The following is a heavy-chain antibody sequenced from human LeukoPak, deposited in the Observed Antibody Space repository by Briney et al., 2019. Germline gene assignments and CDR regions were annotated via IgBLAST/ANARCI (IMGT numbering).Heavy chain of an antibody. V-gene: IGHV1-18*01. D-gene: IGHD3-3*02. CDR3: ATSTRPYYYYDMDV. Sequence: ASVKVSCKASGYTFTSYGISWVRQAPGQGLEWMGWISAYNGNTNYAQKLQGRVTMTTDTSTSTAYMELRSLRSDDTAVYYCATSTRPYYYYDMDVWGQGTAVTVSS. CDR1: GYTFTSYG. CDR2: ISAYNGNT. J-gene: IGHJ6*02.